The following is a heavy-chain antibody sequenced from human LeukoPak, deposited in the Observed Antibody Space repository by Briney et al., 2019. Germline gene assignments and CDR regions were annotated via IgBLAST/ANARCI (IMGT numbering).Heavy chain of an antibody. Sequence: ASVKVSCKASGYTFTRNGISWVRQAPGQGLEWMGWISAYNGNTNYAQKFQGRVTMTTDTSTSTAYMELRSLRSDDTAVYYCAREGDGYNYFDYWGQGTLVTVPS. J-gene: IGHJ4*02. CDR1: GYTFTRNG. V-gene: IGHV1-18*01. D-gene: IGHD5-24*01. CDR3: AREGDGYNYFDY. CDR2: ISAYNGNT.